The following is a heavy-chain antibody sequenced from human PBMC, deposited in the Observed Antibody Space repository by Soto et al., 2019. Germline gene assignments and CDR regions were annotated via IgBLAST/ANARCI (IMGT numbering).Heavy chain of an antibody. V-gene: IGHV1-46*03. CDR1: GYTFTSYY. CDR2: INPSGGHT. Sequence: ASVKVSCTASGYTFTSYYIHWVRQAPGQGLEWMGTINPSGGHTTYAQKFLGRVTMTRDTSTSTLYTELTSLRSEDTAVYYCARGGHVVVVTAAFDYWGQGTLVTVSS. J-gene: IGHJ4*02. CDR3: ARGGHVVVVTAAFDY. D-gene: IGHD2-21*02.